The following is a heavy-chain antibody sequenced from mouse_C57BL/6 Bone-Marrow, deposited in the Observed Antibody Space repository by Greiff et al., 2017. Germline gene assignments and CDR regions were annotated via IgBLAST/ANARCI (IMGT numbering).Heavy chain of an antibody. Sequence: EVQLQQSGPGLVKPSQSLSLTCSVTGYSITSGYYWNWIRQFPGNKLVWMGYISYDGGNNYNPSLKTRISITRDTSKNQFFLKLKSVTTEDTATNYCGRGDDGPGFAYWGQGTLVTVSA. V-gene: IGHV3-6*01. D-gene: IGHD2-3*01. CDR2: ISYDGGN. CDR3: GRGDDGPGFAY. J-gene: IGHJ3*01. CDR1: GYSITSGYY.